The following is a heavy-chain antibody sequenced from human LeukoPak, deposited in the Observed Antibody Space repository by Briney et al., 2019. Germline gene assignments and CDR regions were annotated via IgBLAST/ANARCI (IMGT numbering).Heavy chain of an antibody. CDR2: IKQDGSEQ. CDR1: GFTFSHYW. CDR3: ARERCSSTSCFYDY. J-gene: IGHJ4*02. V-gene: IGHV3-7*01. Sequence: PGGSLRLSCAASGFTFSHYWMTWVRQAPGKGLEWVANIKQDGSEQYYVDSVKGRFTISRDNAKNSLYLQMNSLRVEDTAVYYCARERCSSTSCFYDYWGQGTLVTVSS. D-gene: IGHD2-2*01.